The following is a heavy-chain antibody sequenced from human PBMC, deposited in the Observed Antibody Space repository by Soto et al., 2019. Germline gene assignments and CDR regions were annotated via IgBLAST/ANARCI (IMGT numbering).Heavy chain of an antibody. CDR2: INPNSGGT. V-gene: IGHV1-2*04. J-gene: IGHJ6*02. CDR3: ARGHSTDCSNGVCSFFYNHEMDV. CDR1: GYTLTGYY. D-gene: IGHD2-8*01. Sequence: GASVKVSCKASGYTLTGYYMHWVRQAPGQGLEWMGWINPNSGGTNYAQKFQGWVTMTRDTSISTAYMELSRLRSDDTAVYFCARGHSTDCSNGVCSFFYNHEMDVWGQGTTVTVSS.